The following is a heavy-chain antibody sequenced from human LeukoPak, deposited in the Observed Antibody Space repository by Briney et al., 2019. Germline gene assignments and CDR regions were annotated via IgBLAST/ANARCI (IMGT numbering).Heavy chain of an antibody. D-gene: IGHD6-13*01. J-gene: IGHJ3*02. CDR2: IRYDGSNK. V-gene: IGHV3-30*02. CDR1: GFTFSSYG. CDR3: AKDRGGSSSWYQEESAFDI. Sequence: GGSLRLSCAASGFTFSSYGMHWVRQAPGKGLEWVAFIRYDGSNKYYADSVKGRFTISRDNSKNTLYLQMNSLRAEDTAVYYCAKDRGGSSSWYQEESAFDIWGQGTMVTVSS.